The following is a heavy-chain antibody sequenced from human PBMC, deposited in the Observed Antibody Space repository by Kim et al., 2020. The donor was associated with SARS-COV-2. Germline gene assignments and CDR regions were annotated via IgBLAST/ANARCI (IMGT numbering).Heavy chain of an antibody. D-gene: IGHD3-16*01. Sequence: VKGRFTISRDHAKNSLHLQMNNLRVEDTAVYFCARVSWPRSTCNDYPPDYWGQGTLVTVSS. J-gene: IGHJ4*02. CDR3: ARVSWPRSTCNDYPPDY. V-gene: IGHV3-11*06.